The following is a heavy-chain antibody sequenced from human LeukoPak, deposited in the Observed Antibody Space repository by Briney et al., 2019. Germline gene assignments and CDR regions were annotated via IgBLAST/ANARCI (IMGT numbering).Heavy chain of an antibody. CDR3: AKKYCSSASCYFDY. CDR2: INTNTGNP. Sequence: ASVKVSCKASGYAFTKYGMNWVRQAPGQGLEWMGWINTNTGNPTYAQDFTGRFVFSLDTSVSTAYLQISSLKAEDTAVYYCAKKYCSSASCYFDYWGQGTLVTVSS. V-gene: IGHV7-4-1*02. J-gene: IGHJ4*02. CDR1: GYAFTKYG. D-gene: IGHD2-2*01.